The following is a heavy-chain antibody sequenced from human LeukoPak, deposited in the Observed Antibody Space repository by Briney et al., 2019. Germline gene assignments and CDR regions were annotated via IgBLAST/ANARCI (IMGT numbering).Heavy chain of an antibody. Sequence: ASVKVSCKASGYTFTSYYMHWVRQPPGQGLEWMGIINPSGGSTSYAQKFQGRVTMTRDTSTSTVYMELGSLRSEDTAVFYCARDILPSYSGYDRTLPDYWGQGTLVIVSS. V-gene: IGHV1-46*01. J-gene: IGHJ4*02. D-gene: IGHD5-12*01. CDR2: INPSGGST. CDR1: GYTFTSYY. CDR3: ARDILPSYSGYDRTLPDY.